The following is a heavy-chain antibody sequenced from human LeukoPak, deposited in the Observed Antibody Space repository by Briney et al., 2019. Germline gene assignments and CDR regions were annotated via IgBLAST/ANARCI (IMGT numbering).Heavy chain of an antibody. J-gene: IGHJ4*02. CDR2: IYYSGST. CDR3: ARGVEYSSEVFDY. Sequence: SETLSLTCTVSGGSISSSSYYWGWIRQPPGKGLEWIGSIYYSGSTYYNPSLKSRVTISVDTSKNQFSLKLSSVTAADTAVYYCARGVEYSSEVFDYWGQGTLVTVSS. D-gene: IGHD6-6*01. CDR1: GGSISSSSYY. V-gene: IGHV4-39*07.